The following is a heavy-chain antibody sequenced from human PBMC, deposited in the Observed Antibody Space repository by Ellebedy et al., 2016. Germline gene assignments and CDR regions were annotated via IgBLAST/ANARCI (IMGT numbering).Heavy chain of an antibody. CDR3: ASRPNGDFHFLDY. J-gene: IGHJ4*02. D-gene: IGHD4-17*01. CDR2: IYSGGGT. Sequence: GESLKISCAASGITVSTNYMSWVRQAPGRGLEWVSIIYSGGGTYYADSVKGRFTISSDNSKNTLYLQMNSLRAEDTAVYYCASRPNGDFHFLDYWGQGTLVTVSS. CDR1: GITVSTNY. V-gene: IGHV3-66*01.